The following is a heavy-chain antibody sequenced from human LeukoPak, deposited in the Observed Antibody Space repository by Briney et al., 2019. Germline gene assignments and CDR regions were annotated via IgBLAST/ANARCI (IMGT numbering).Heavy chain of an antibody. V-gene: IGHV4-61*08. CDR1: GGSISSGGYY. Sequence: SQTLSLTCTVSGGSISSGGYYWSWIRQPPGQGLEWIGYIYYSGSTNYNPSLKSRVTISVDTSKNQFSLELSSVTAADTAVYYCARDLFSHRDYYDSSGFGYWGQGTLVTVSS. CDR2: IYYSGST. CDR3: ARDLFSHRDYYDSSGFGY. D-gene: IGHD3-22*01. J-gene: IGHJ4*02.